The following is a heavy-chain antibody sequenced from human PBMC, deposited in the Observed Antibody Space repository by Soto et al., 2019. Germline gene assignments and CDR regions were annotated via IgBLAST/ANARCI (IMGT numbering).Heavy chain of an antibody. D-gene: IGHD1-26*01. CDR1: GGSVSSGNYY. J-gene: IGHJ4*02. V-gene: IGHV4-61*01. CDR2: IYYSGST. Sequence: QVQLQESGPGPVKPSETLSLTCTVSGGSVSSGNYYWSWIRQPPGKGLEWIGYIYYSGSTNCNPPHETRVHISVATSKNQFSRKLSSVTAADTAVYYCASISVGAEKDYFAYWGQGTLVTVSS. CDR3: ASISVGAEKDYFAY.